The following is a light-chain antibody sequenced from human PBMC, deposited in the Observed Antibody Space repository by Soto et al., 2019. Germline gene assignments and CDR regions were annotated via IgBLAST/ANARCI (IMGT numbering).Light chain of an antibody. V-gene: IGLV1-51*02. CDR2: ENN. Sequence: QSVLTQPPSVSAAPGQKGTISCSGSSSNIGNNYVSWYQQLPGTAPKLLIYENNKRPSGIPDRFSGSKSGTSATLGITGLQTGDEADYYCGTWDSSLSAYVFGTGTKVTVL. CDR1: SSNIGNNY. CDR3: GTWDSSLSAYV. J-gene: IGLJ1*01.